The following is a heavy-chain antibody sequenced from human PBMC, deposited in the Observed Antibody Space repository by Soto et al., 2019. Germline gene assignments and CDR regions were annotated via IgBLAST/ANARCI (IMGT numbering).Heavy chain of an antibody. CDR2: IYHSGST. CDR3: ARDSGSSWYWVSWFDP. V-gene: IGHV4-38-2*02. Sequence: PSETLSLTCAVSGYSISSGYYWGWIRQPPGKGLEWIGSIYHSGSTYYNPSLKSRVTISVGTSKNQFSLKLSSVTAADTAVYYCARDSGSSWYWVSWFDPWGQGTLVTVSS. CDR1: GYSISSGYY. J-gene: IGHJ5*02. D-gene: IGHD6-13*01.